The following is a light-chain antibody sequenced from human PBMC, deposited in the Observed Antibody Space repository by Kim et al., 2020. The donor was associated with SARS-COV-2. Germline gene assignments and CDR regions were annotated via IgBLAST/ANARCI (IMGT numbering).Light chain of an antibody. Sequence: SPGERATFSCRASQNIDNVFLTWYQQKPGQAPRLLIYDTSIRATGISDRFSGSGSGTDFTLTISRVEPEDFAVYHCQHYGYSPPYSFGQGTKLEI. V-gene: IGKV3-20*01. CDR2: DTS. J-gene: IGKJ2*03. CDR1: QNIDNVF. CDR3: QHYGYSPPYS.